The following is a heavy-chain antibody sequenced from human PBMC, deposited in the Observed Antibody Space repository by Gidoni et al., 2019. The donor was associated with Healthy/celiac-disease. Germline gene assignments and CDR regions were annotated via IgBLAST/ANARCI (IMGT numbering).Heavy chain of an antibody. V-gene: IGHV3-30*18. Sequence: QVQLVESGGGVVQPGRSLRLSCAASGFTFSSYGMHWVRQAPGKGLEWVAVISYDGSNKYYADSVKGRFTISRDNSKNTLYLQMNSLRAEDTAVYYCAKDHLRAGDLYYFDYWGQGTLVTVSS. CDR3: AKDHLRAGDLYYFDY. D-gene: IGHD1-26*01. J-gene: IGHJ4*02. CDR1: GFTFSSYG. CDR2: ISYDGSNK.